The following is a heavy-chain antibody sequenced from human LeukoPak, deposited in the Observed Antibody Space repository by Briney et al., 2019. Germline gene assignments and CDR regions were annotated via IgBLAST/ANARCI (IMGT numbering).Heavy chain of an antibody. CDR2: ISAYNGNT. J-gene: IGHJ4*02. V-gene: IGHV1-18*01. CDR1: GYTFTSYG. CDR3: ARVGDFWSGYYADY. D-gene: IGHD3-3*01. Sequence: ASVNVSCTASGYTFTSYGISWVRQAPGQGLEWMGWISAYNGNTNYAQKLQGRVTMTTDTSTSTAYMELRSLRSDDTAVYYCARVGDFWSGYYADYWGQGTLATVSS.